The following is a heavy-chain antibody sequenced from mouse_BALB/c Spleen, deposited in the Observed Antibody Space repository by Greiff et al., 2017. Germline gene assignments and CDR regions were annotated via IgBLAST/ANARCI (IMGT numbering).Heavy chain of an antibody. CDR1: GYTFTDYN. CDR2: IYPYNGGT. J-gene: IGHJ2*01. Sequence: VQLKQSGPELVKPGASVKISCKASGYTFTDYNMHWVKQSHGKSLEWIGYIYPYNGGTGYNQKFKSKATLTVDNSSSTAYMELRSLTSEDSAVYYCARGLEGYYFDYWGQGTTLTVSS. CDR3: ARGLEGYYFDY. V-gene: IGHV1S29*02.